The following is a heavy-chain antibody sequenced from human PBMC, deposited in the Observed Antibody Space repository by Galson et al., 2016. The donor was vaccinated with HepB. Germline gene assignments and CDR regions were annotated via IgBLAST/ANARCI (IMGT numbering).Heavy chain of an antibody. J-gene: IGHJ5*01. Sequence: SVKVSCKASGNTFSRYGFSWVRQAPGQGLEWMGGIFPMFATRNYAQKFQGRVTITADESTSTVYMELSSLRFDDTAVYYCVRVSLYRDREGWLDSWGQGTLVSVSS. V-gene: IGHV1-69*13. CDR2: IFPMFATR. CDR3: VRVSLYRDREGWLDS. CDR1: GNTFSRYG. D-gene: IGHD1-14*01.